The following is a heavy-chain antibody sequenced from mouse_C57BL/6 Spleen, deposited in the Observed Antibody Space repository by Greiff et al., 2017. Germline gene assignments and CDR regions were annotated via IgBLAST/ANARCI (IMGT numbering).Heavy chain of an antibody. CDR1: GFTFTSYW. Sequence: QVQLQQPGAELVKPGASVKLSCKASGFTFTSYWMHWVKQRPGQGLEWIGMIHPNSGSTKYNEKFKSKATMTVDKSSSTAYMQLSSLTSEDSAVYYCARGEDDSAYWGQGTTLTVSS. J-gene: IGHJ2*01. CDR3: ARGEDDSAY. D-gene: IGHD2-4*01. CDR2: IHPNSGST. V-gene: IGHV1-64*01.